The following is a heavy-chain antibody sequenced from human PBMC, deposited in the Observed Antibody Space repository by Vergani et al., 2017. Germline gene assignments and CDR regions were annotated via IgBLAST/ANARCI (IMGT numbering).Heavy chain of an antibody. CDR3: AGAYSSGWCIDY. CDR1: GFTFSSYS. Sequence: EVQLVESGGGLVQPGGSLRLSCAASGFTFSSYSMNWVRQAPGKGLEWVSSISSSSSYIYYADSVKGRFTISRDNAKNSLYLQMNSLRAEDTAVYFCAGAYSSGWCIDYWGQETLVTVSS. D-gene: IGHD6-19*01. V-gene: IGHV3-21*01. CDR2: ISSSSSYI. J-gene: IGHJ4*02.